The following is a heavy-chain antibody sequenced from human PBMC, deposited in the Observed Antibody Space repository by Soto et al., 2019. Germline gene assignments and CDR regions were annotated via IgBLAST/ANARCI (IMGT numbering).Heavy chain of an antibody. V-gene: IGHV4-39*01. Sequence: QLQVQESGPGLVKPWETLSLTCTVSGDSISSSNYFWGWIRQPPGKGLEWIGTIFYSGSTYYNPSLKSRVTISVDTSKNQFSLKLTSVTAADTALYYCARRYGWLYFDYWGQVSLVTVSS. D-gene: IGHD6-19*01. CDR3: ARRYGWLYFDY. J-gene: IGHJ4*02. CDR1: GDSISSSNYF. CDR2: IFYSGST.